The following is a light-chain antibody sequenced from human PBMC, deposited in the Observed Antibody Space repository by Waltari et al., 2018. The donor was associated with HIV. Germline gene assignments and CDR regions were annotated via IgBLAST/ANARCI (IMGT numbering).Light chain of an antibody. Sequence: QSALTQPASVSGSPGQSITISCTGTSGDVGGYDHVSWYQLHPGKAPKLIIYGVISRPSGVPDRFSGSKSGNSASLTISGLQAEDEADYFCSSYRRNSVLFGGGTKLTVL. J-gene: IGLJ2*01. V-gene: IGLV2-14*01. CDR2: GVI. CDR1: SGDVGGYDH. CDR3: SSYRRNSVL.